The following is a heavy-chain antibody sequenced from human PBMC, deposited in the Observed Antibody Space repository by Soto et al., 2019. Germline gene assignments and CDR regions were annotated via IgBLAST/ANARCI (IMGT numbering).Heavy chain of an antibody. J-gene: IGHJ4*02. V-gene: IGHV1-69*08. CDR1: ADTFTGYT. CDR3: ARSRGSYYTNFDS. D-gene: IGHD3-10*01. Sequence: ASVKVSCKASADTFTGYTVTWVRQAPGQGLEWVGRVILILGASNFAQKFQGRVTISADKSADTAYMVLTGLTSEDTAVYYCARSRGSYYTNFDSWGQGTLVTVSS. CDR2: VILILGAS.